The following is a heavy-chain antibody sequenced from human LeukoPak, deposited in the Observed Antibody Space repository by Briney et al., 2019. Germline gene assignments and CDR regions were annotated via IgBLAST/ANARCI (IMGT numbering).Heavy chain of an antibody. CDR3: ARRWGNIVGVTYEY. D-gene: IGHD3-16*01. CDR2: IYYTGST. V-gene: IGHV4-39*01. Sequence: SETLSLTCTISGSSITSVSHYWGWIRQPPGKGLEWIGDIYYTGSTYYSPSLRSRVTMSVHTSENQFSLRLNSVTAVDTAVYSCARRWGNIVGVTYEYRGQGTLVTVSS. J-gene: IGHJ4*02. CDR1: GSSITSVSHY.